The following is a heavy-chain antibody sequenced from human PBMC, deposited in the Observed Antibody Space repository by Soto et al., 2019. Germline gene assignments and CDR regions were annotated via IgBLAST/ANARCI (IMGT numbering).Heavy chain of an antibody. CDR2: INPNGGVT. CDR3: ARESGGATATLDYYYFYMDV. J-gene: IGHJ6*03. CDR1: GDTFNDYY. D-gene: IGHD5-12*01. V-gene: IGHV1-2*04. Sequence: QVQLVQSGAEVKRPGASVTVSCRSSGDTFNDYYIHWVRQAPGQGLEWMGWINPNGGVTKYAQKFQGWVSMTRDTSIRTVYVQLSRLRSDDTAVYYCARESGGATATLDYYYFYMDVWGTGTTVTVSS.